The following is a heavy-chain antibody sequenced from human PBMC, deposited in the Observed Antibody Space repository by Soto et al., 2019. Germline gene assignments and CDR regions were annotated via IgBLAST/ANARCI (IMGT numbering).Heavy chain of an antibody. Sequence: EVQLLESGGGLVQPGGSLRLSCAASGFTFSSYAMSWVRQAPGKGLEWVSAISGSGGSTYYADSVKGRFTISRDNSQNILYLQMDSLRAEDTAVYYCAKDGAPRFCSRSSCHPAGAYWGQGTLVTVSS. CDR1: GFTFSSYA. J-gene: IGHJ4*02. D-gene: IGHD2-15*01. CDR2: ISGSGGST. V-gene: IGHV3-23*01. CDR3: AKDGAPRFCSRSSCHPAGAY.